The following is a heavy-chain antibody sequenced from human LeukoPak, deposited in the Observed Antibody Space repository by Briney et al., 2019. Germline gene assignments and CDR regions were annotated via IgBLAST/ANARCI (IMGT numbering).Heavy chain of an antibody. D-gene: IGHD3-22*01. V-gene: IGHV5-51*01. CDR2: IYPDDSDT. J-gene: IGHJ4*02. Sequence: GESLKISCKGSGYSFTSYWIGWVRQMPGKGLGWMGIIYPDDSDTRYSPSFQGQVTIAADKSISTAYLQWSSLKASDTAMYYCARLGSDYYDSSGSIDYWGQGTLVTVSS. CDR3: ARLGSDYYDSSGSIDY. CDR1: GYSFTSYW.